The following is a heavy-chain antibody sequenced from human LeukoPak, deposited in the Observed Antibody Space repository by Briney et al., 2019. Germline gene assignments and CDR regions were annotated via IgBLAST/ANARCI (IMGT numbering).Heavy chain of an antibody. V-gene: IGHV3-48*04. J-gene: IGHJ4*02. CDR2: ISSTGGTI. Sequence: GGSLRLSCAASGFTFSSNSMNWVRQAPGKGLEWVSYISSTGGTIYYADSMKGRFTISRDNAKNSLYLQMNSLRVEDTAVYYCASSRYCSGGSCYPFDYWGQGTLVTVSS. CDR3: ASSRYCSGGSCYPFDY. D-gene: IGHD2-15*01. CDR1: GFTFSSNS.